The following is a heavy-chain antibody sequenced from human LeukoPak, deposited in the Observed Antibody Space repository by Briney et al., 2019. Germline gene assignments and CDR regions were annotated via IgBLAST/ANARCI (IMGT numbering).Heavy chain of an antibody. CDR2: INWNGGST. CDR1: GFTFDDYG. D-gene: IGHD2-2*01. CDR3: ARDKWSSSLDAFDI. J-gene: IGHJ3*02. V-gene: IGHV3-20*04. Sequence: GGSLRLSCAASGFTFDDYGMSWVRQAPGKGLEWVSGINWNGGSTGYADSVKGRFTISRDNAKNSLYLQMNSLRAEDTALYYCARDKWSSSLDAFDIWGQGTMVTVSS.